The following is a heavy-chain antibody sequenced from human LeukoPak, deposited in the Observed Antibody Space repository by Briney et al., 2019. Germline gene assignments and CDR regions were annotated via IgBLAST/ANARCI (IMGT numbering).Heavy chain of an antibody. V-gene: IGHV4-34*01. D-gene: IGHD1-20*01. CDR2: IYYSGST. Sequence: SETLSLTCAVYGGSLSGYYWGWIRQPPGKGLEWIGSIYYSGSTYYNPSLKSRVTISVDTSKNRFSLKLSSVTAADTAVYYCAREERYNWNPPPEYWGQGTLVTVSS. CDR3: AREERYNWNPPPEY. CDR1: GGSLSGYY. J-gene: IGHJ4*02.